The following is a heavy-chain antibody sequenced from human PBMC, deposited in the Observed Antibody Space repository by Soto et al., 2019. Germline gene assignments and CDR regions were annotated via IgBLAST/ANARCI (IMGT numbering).Heavy chain of an antibody. CDR1: GYTFTSYG. CDR2: ISAYNGNT. V-gene: IGHV1-18*01. J-gene: IGHJ6*02. CDR3: ARDTYYDFLSGYYPQGYYYYGMDV. D-gene: IGHD3-3*01. Sequence: QVQLVQSGAEVKKPGASVKVSCKASGYTFTSYGISWVRQAPGQGLEWMGWISAYNGNTNYAQKLQGRVTMTTDTSTSTAYMELRSLRSDDTAVYYCARDTYYDFLSGYYPQGYYYYGMDVWGQGTTVTVSS.